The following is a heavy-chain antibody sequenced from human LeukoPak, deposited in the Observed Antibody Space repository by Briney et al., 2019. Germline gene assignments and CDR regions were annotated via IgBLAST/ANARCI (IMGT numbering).Heavy chain of an antibody. Sequence: PSETLSLTCTVSGGSISSSSYYWGWIRQPPGKGLEWIGSIYYSGSTYYNLSLKSRVTISVDTSKNQFSLKLSSVTAADTAVYYCAYLGHHDFSYWGQGTLVTVSS. D-gene: IGHD1-1*01. CDR3: AYLGHHDFSY. CDR1: GGSISSSSYY. V-gene: IGHV4-39*07. J-gene: IGHJ4*02. CDR2: IYYSGST.